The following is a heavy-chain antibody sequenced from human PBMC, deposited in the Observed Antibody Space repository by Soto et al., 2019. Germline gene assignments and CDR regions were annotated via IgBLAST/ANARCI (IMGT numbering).Heavy chain of an antibody. V-gene: IGHV3-30*02. Sequence: GGSLRLSCAASAIIFSGYGMHWVRQAPGKGLEWVAVIRYDGSNIYYADSVKGRFTISRDNSKNTLYLQMNSLRAEDTAVYYCAKGVSSSSLPYWGQGTLVTVSS. D-gene: IGHD6-6*01. CDR2: IRYDGSNI. J-gene: IGHJ4*02. CDR1: AIIFSGYG. CDR3: AKGVSSSSLPY.